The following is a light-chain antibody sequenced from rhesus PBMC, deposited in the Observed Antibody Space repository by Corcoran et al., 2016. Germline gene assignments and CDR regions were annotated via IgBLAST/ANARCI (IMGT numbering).Light chain of an antibody. Sequence: DIQMHQSPSSLSASVGDRVTITCQASQGISNNLGWYQQKPGKVTKLLIYQASTLQIGVPSSFSGSGCGKDFTLTISNLQPEDFATYYCQHSYGTPWTFGQGNKVEIK. J-gene: IGKJ1*01. CDR2: QAS. V-gene: IGKV1-25*01. CDR1: QGISNN. CDR3: QHSYGTPWT.